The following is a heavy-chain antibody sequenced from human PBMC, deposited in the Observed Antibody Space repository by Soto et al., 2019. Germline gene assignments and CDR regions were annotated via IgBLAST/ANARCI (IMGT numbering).Heavy chain of an antibody. CDR1: GDSIDNNNYY. Sequence: PSETLSLTCTVSGDSIDNNNYYWSWIRQPPGKGLEWIGYIYYSGSTNCNPSLKSRVTISVDASKNQFSLKLSSVTAADTAVYYCARRYGSAIDYWGQGTLVTVSS. V-gene: IGHV4-61*05. CDR3: ARRYGSAIDY. D-gene: IGHD1-26*01. J-gene: IGHJ4*02. CDR2: IYYSGST.